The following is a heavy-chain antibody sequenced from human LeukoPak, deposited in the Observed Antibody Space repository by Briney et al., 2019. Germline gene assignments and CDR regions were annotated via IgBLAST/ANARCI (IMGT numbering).Heavy chain of an antibody. CDR3: ARGGEPTRIDY. D-gene: IGHD3-10*01. CDR1: GDSIRSGTYV. V-gene: IGHV4-61*09. Sequence: NPSQTLSLTCTVSGDSIRSGTYVWRWLPQPDGRGLEWIGHIYTNGNTNYNPSLKSRVTISVDTSKNQVSLKLSSVTAADTAVYDCARGGEPTRIDYWGQGTLVTVYS. CDR2: IYTNGNT. J-gene: IGHJ4*02.